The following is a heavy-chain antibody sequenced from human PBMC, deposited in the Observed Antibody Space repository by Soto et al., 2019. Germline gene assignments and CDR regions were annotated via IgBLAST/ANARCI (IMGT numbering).Heavy chain of an antibody. J-gene: IGHJ4*02. D-gene: IGHD1-26*01. CDR3: AKEGGLSGSYYISSSYYFDY. V-gene: IGHV3-30*18. Sequence: QVQLVESGGGVVQPGRSLRLSCVASGFTFSSYGMHWVSQAPGKGLECVASISYDGSNTYYADSVKGRFTISRDNSKNTMYLKTNSLRAEDTSVYYCAKEGGLSGSYYISSSYYFDYWGQGTLVTVSS. CDR2: ISYDGSNT. CDR1: GFTFSSYG.